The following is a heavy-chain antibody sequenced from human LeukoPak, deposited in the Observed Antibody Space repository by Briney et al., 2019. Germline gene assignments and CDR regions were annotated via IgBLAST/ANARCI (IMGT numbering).Heavy chain of an antibody. CDR2: IYPGDSDT. CDR3: ARRKWFGELTNNWFDP. Sequence: RGESLKISCKGSGYNFANYWIGWVRQMPGKGLEWMGIIYPGDSDTRYSPSFQGQVTISADKSISTAYLQWSSLKASDTAMYYCARRKWFGELTNNWFDPWGQGTLVTVSS. J-gene: IGHJ5*02. D-gene: IGHD3-10*01. CDR1: GYNFANYW. V-gene: IGHV5-51*01.